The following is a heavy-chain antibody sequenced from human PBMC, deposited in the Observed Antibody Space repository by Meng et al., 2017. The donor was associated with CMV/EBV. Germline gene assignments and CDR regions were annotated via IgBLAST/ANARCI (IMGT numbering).Heavy chain of an antibody. V-gene: IGHV3-30-3*01. CDR3: ARGGFKLYSSSWWD. CDR2: ISYDGSNK. D-gene: IGHD6-13*01. Sequence: GESLKISCAASGFTVSSYSMSWVRQAPGKGLEWVAVISYDGSNKYYADSVKGRFTISRDNSKNTLYLQMNSLRAEDTAVYYCARGGFKLYSSSWWDWGQGTLVTVSS. J-gene: IGHJ4*02. CDR1: GFTVSSYS.